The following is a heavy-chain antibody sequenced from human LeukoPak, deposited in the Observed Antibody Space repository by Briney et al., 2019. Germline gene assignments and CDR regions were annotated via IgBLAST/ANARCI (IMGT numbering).Heavy chain of an antibody. CDR2: ISFDGGNT. J-gene: IGHJ4*02. V-gene: IGHV3-30*04. CDR3: ARGSISSGSYYFDY. Sequence: PGGSLRLSCPASGYTFSTYNMHWVRQAPGKGLEWVAVISFDGGNTYYADSVKGRFIISRDNSKNTLFVQMNSLGTEDTAVYYCARGSISSGSYYFDYWGQGTLVIVSS. D-gene: IGHD3-10*01. CDR1: GYTFSTYN.